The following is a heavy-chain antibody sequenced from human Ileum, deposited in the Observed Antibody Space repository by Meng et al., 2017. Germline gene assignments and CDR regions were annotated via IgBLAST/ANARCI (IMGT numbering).Heavy chain of an antibody. CDR1: SGSISSNTY. D-gene: IGHD4-23*01. CDR2: ISHSGSA. V-gene: IGHV4-4*02. Sequence: QVQLQESGPGLVRPSGTLSLTCAVSSGSISSNTYWSWVRQPPGKGLEWIGHISHSGSAYYNPSLKSRVTMSVDKSKSQFSLMLTSVTAADTAIYYCARHGGYSQDFWGQGTLVTVSS. CDR3: ARHGGYSQDF. J-gene: IGHJ4*02.